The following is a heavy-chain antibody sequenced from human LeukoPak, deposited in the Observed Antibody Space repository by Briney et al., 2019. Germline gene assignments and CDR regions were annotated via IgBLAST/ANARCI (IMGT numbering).Heavy chain of an antibody. CDR2: IYHSGST. CDR3: ARALDGSGSYYNVGY. J-gene: IGHJ4*02. V-gene: IGHV4-4*02. Sequence: SETLSLTCAVSGGSISSSNWWSWVRQPPGKGLEWIGEIYHSGSTNYNPSLKSRVTISVDKSKNQFSLKLSSVTAADTAVYYCARALDGSGSYYNVGYWGQGTLVTVSS. CDR1: GGSISSSNW. D-gene: IGHD3-10*01.